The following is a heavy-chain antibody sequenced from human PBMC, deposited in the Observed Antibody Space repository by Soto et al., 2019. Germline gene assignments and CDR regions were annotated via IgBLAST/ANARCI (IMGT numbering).Heavy chain of an antibody. CDR2: IYPGDSDT. J-gene: IGHJ4*02. D-gene: IGHD6-13*01. V-gene: IGHV5-51*01. CDR3: ARLYRGAAGTMFEYYFDY. CDR1: GYSFTSYW. Sequence: PGESLKISCKGSGYSFTSYWIGWVRQMPGKGLEWMGIIYPGDSDTRYSPSFQGQVTISADKSISTAYLQWSSLKASDTAMYYCARLYRGAAGTMFEYYFDYWGQGTLVTSPQ.